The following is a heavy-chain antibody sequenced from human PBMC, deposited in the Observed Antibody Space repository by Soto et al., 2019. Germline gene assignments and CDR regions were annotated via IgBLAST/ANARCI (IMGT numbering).Heavy chain of an antibody. Sequence: PSETLSLTCTVSGGSISSYYWSWIRQSPGKGLEWIGDIYYSGSTNDNPSLKGRVTMSLDTSKTQFSLKLSSVTAADTAVYYCARVKLGARPHAFEIWGQGTMVT. V-gene: IGHV4-59*01. J-gene: IGHJ3*02. D-gene: IGHD1-26*01. CDR2: IYYSGST. CDR1: GGSISSYY. CDR3: ARVKLGARPHAFEI.